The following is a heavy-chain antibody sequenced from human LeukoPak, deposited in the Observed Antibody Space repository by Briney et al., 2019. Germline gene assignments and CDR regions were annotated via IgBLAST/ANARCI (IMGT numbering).Heavy chain of an antibody. J-gene: IGHJ3*02. CDR1: GYTFSSYL. V-gene: IGHV1-18*01. CDR2: ISAYNGNT. Sequence: ASVKVSCKASGYTFSSYLMHWVRQAPGQSLEWMGWISAYNGNTNYAQKLQGRVTMTTDTSTSTAYMELRSLRSDDTAVYYCARDRNLYYYDSSGYSDAFDIWGQGIMVTVSS. CDR3: ARDRNLYYYDSSGYSDAFDI. D-gene: IGHD3-22*01.